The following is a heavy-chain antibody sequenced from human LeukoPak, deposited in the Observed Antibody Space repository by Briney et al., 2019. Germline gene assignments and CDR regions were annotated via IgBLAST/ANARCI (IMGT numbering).Heavy chain of an antibody. CDR3: ARGHYDVLAASYKWTPDY. V-gene: IGHV3-21*01. CDR2: ITSGGDYI. J-gene: IGHJ4*02. CDR1: GFTFNTFN. Sequence: GGSLRLSCAASGFTFNTFNMNWVRQAPGKGLEWVSSITSGGDYIYYADSVKGRFTTSRDNAKNSLSLQLNSLRVEDTAVYYCARGHYDVLAASYKWTPDYWGQGTLITVSS. D-gene: IGHD3-9*01.